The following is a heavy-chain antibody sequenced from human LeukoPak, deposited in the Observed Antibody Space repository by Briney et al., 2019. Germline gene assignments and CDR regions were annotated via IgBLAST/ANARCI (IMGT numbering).Heavy chain of an antibody. CDR2: MYYSGST. D-gene: IGHD1-26*01. Sequence: PSETLSLTCTVSGGSISNYYWSWIRQPPGKGLEWIGSMYYSGSTYYNPSLKSRVTISVDTSKNQFSLELTSVTAADTAVYYCARHSGSYLKSALHIWGQGTMVTVSS. CDR1: GGSISNYY. J-gene: IGHJ3*02. V-gene: IGHV4-59*05. CDR3: ARHSGSYLKSALHI.